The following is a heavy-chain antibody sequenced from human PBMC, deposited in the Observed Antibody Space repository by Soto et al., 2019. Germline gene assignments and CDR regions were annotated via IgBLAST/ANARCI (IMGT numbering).Heavy chain of an antibody. V-gene: IGHV3-21*01. CDR2: ISSSGYI. J-gene: IGHJ6*02. CDR1: GFNFNCYT. D-gene: IGHD5-12*01. CDR3: ARALFPDVDIYAMDV. Sequence: GGSLRLSCAASGFNFNCYTINWVRQAPGKRLEWLSSISSSGYIFSTDSVRGRFTISRDNAKNSVYLQINSLRAEDTAVYYCARALFPDVDIYAMDVWGQGTTVTVSS.